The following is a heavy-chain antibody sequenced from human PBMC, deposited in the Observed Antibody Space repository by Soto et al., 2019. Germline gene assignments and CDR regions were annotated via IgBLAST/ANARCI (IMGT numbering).Heavy chain of an antibody. J-gene: IGHJ3*01. D-gene: IGHD4-17*01. Sequence: QVRLVQSGAEVKKPGSSVRVSCKASGDIFSTYAFSWVRQAPGQGLEWMGGIIPLFDTATYAQRFQGRVTITADKSTSTTYIELSSLFSEDTAVYFCARNPPHDNGDLDGYDVWGHGTMVTVSS. CDR3: ARNPPHDNGDLDGYDV. CDR2: IIPLFDTA. CDR1: GDIFSTYA. V-gene: IGHV1-69*14.